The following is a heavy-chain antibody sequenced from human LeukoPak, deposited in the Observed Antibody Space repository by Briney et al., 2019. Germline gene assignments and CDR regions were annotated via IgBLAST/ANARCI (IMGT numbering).Heavy chain of an antibody. D-gene: IGHD2-15*01. J-gene: IGHJ3*02. CDR3: AKAPPPYCSGGSCFDAFDI. V-gene: IGHV3-23*01. CDR2: ISGGGHTT. Sequence: PGGSLRPSCAASQFTFSNYAMSWVRQAPGKGLERVSAISGGGHTTYYADSVKGRFTISRDNSKNTLYLQMNSLRAEDTAVYYCAKAPPPYCSGGSCFDAFDIWGQGTMVTVSS. CDR1: QFTFSNYA.